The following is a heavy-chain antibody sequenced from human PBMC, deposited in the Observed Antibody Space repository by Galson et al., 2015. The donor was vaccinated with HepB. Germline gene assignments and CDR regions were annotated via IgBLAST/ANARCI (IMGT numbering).Heavy chain of an antibody. J-gene: IGHJ2*01. CDR2: IYSGGST. CDR3: ARTYCSSTSCYGVWYFDL. Sequence: SLRLSCAASGFTVSSNYMSWVRQAPGKGLEWVSVIYSGGSTYYADSVKGRFTISRDNSKNTLFLQMNNLRAEDTAVYYCARTYCSSTSCYGVWYFDLWGRGTLVTVSS. CDR1: GFTVSSNY. D-gene: IGHD2-2*01. V-gene: IGHV3-66*01.